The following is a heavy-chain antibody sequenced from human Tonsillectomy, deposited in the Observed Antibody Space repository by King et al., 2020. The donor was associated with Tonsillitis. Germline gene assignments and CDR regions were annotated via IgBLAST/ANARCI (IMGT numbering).Heavy chain of an antibody. CDR1: GLTFSSHA. V-gene: IGHV3-30-3*01. D-gene: IGHD3-10*01. CDR3: ARDPYYYDSGTIYNWFDP. Sequence: VQLVESGGGVVQPGRSLRLSCAASGLTFSSHAMHWVRQAPGKGLEWLAVISYDGSDKYYADSVKGRFTISRDNSNNTLYLQINILRTEDTAVYYCARDPYYYDSGTIYNWFDPWGQGTLVTVSS. J-gene: IGHJ5*02. CDR2: ISYDGSDK.